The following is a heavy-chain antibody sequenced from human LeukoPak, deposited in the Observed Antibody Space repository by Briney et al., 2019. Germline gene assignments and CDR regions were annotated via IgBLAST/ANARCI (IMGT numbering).Heavy chain of an antibody. Sequence: GGSLRLSCAASGFTFSSYGMHWVRQAPGKGLEWVAVIWYDGSNKYYADSVKGRFTISRDNSKNTLYLQMNSLRAEDTAVYYCARVEVAAAGTPDYYYYGMDVWGQGTTVTVSS. D-gene: IGHD6-13*01. CDR1: GFTFSSYG. CDR2: IWYDGSNK. J-gene: IGHJ6*02. V-gene: IGHV3-33*01. CDR3: ARVEVAAAGTPDYYYYGMDV.